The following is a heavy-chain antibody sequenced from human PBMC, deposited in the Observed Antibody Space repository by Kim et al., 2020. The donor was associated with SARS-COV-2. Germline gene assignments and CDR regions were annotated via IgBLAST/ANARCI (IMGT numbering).Heavy chain of an antibody. J-gene: IGHJ4*02. Sequence: TSYEQKFQGRVTMTRDTSVSTAYMELSSLTSDDTAVYYCARGRGSYFLDYWGQGTLITVSS. CDR2: T. V-gene: IGHV1-8*01. D-gene: IGHD1-26*01. CDR3: ARGRGSYFLDY.